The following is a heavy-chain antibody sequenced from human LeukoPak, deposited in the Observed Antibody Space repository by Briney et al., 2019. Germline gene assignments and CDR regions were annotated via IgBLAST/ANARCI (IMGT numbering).Heavy chain of an antibody. Sequence: RGSLRLSCAASGFTFSSYAISWVRQAPGKGLEWVSTISGGGSNTNYADSVKGRFTISRDNSKNTLYLQMNSLRDDDTAVYYCVRGVGVSRFNYFDPWGQGTLVT. CDR3: VRGVGVSRFNYFDP. J-gene: IGHJ5*02. D-gene: IGHD1-26*01. CDR1: GFTFSSYA. CDR2: ISGGGSNT. V-gene: IGHV3-23*01.